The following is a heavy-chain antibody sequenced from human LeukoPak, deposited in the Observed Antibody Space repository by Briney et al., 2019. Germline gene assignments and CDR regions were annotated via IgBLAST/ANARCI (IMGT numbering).Heavy chain of an antibody. CDR3: ARRGNWGYDWVFDH. CDR1: GVSISGHY. CDR2: IYNSENT. Sequence: QVQLQESGPGLVKPSETLSLTCTVSGVSISGHYWSWVRQPPGKGLEWIGHIYNSENTNYNPSLKSRVIISLDTSKNQLSLKLSSVTAADTALYYCARRGNWGYDWVFDHWGQGTLVTVSS. V-gene: IGHV4-59*08. D-gene: IGHD5-12*01. J-gene: IGHJ4*02.